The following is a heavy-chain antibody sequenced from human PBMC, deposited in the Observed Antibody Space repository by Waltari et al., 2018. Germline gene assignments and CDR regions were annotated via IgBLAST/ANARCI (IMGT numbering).Heavy chain of an antibody. Sequence: EVQLVESGGGLVKPGGSLRLSCAASGFTFSNAWMSWVRQAPGTGPEWVGRIKSKDDGGTTQYAASVEGRFSISRDDLKSTLYLQMTSLKTEDTAVYYCTTDRWTLTLLDYWGLGSLVTVSS. V-gene: IGHV3-15*01. D-gene: IGHD2-15*01. CDR2: IKSKDDGGTT. J-gene: IGHJ4*02. CDR1: GFTFSNAW. CDR3: TTDRWTLTLLDY.